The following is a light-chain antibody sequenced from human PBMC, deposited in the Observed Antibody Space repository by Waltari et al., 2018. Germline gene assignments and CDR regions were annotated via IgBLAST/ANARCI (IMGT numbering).Light chain of an antibody. Sequence: DIVLTQSPDSLAVSLGEGATLHCQSSQSVLYSSNNKNYLAWYQQKQGQPPKLLIYWASTRGSWVPDRFSGSGSGTDFTLTIISLQAEDVAVYYCQQYYSTPLTFGGGTKVEIK. V-gene: IGKV4-1*01. CDR2: WAS. J-gene: IGKJ4*01. CDR3: QQYYSTPLT. CDR1: QSVLYSSNNKNY.